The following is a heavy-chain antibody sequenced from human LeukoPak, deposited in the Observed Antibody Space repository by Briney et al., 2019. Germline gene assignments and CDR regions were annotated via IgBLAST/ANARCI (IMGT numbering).Heavy chain of an antibody. Sequence: PETPCLTCIVSAGSIGSDALYWGWIRQSPGKGLEWIGSIHYTRSYSGTTYYNPSLESRVTVSTDRSKNLCSQKLTSVTAADTAVYYCVAEEYGTGSYYKSSVWGKGTRVTVFS. CDR1: AGSIGSDALY. J-gene: IGHJ4*02. CDR3: VAEEYGTGSYYKSSV. D-gene: IGHD3-10*01. CDR2: IHYTRSYSGTT. V-gene: IGHV4-39*05.